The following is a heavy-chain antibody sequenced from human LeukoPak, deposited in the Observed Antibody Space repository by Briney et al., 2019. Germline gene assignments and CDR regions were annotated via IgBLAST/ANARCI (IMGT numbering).Heavy chain of an antibody. D-gene: IGHD2-21*02. CDR1: GFTFDDYA. CDR2: ISWNSGSI. Sequence: PGGSLRLSCAASGFTFDDYAMHWVRQAPGKGLEWVSGISWNSGSIGYADSVKGRFTISRDNAKNSLYLQMNSLRAEDTALYYCAKGVVTSATGFYYFDYWGQGTLVTVSS. J-gene: IGHJ4*02. V-gene: IGHV3-9*01. CDR3: AKGVVTSATGFYYFDY.